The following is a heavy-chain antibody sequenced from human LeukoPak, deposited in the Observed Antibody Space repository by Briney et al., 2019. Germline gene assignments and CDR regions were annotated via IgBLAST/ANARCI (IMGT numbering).Heavy chain of an antibody. CDR1: GFTFSSYS. Sequence: GGSLRLSCAASGFTFSSYSMNWVRQAPGKGLEWVSSISSSSSYIYYADSVKGRFTISRDNAKNSLYLHMNSLRGEDTAVYYCAKAAERYLDWLLQIDYWGQGTLVTVSS. CDR2: ISSSSSYI. D-gene: IGHD3-9*01. CDR3: AKAAERYLDWLLQIDY. J-gene: IGHJ4*02. V-gene: IGHV3-21*04.